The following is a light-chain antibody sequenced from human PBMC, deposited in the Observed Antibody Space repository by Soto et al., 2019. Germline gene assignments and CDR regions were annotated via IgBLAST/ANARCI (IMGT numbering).Light chain of an antibody. Sequence: DVQMTQSPSSLSSSVGDRFTITCRASQSIYTYLHWYRQRPGSAPNLLIYAASTLQSGVPSRFSGSGSGTEFTLTISSLQPGDFATYYCQHYNTYPWTFGQGTKVDIK. CDR2: AAS. J-gene: IGKJ1*01. CDR1: QSIYTY. CDR3: QHYNTYPWT. V-gene: IGKV1-39*01.